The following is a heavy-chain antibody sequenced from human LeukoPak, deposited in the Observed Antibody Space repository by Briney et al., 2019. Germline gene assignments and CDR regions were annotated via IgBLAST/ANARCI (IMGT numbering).Heavy chain of an antibody. CDR3: ARAQSILGYCSSTSCDTNPYYYYGMDV. CDR1: GYTFTGYY. D-gene: IGHD2-2*02. Sequence: ASVMVSCKASGYTFTGYYMRWVRQAPGQGLEWMGWINPNSGGTNYAQKFQGRVTMTRDTSISTAYMELSRLRSDDTAVYYCARAQSILGYCSSTSCDTNPYYYYGMDVWGQGTTVTVSS. V-gene: IGHV1-2*02. J-gene: IGHJ6*02. CDR2: INPNSGGT.